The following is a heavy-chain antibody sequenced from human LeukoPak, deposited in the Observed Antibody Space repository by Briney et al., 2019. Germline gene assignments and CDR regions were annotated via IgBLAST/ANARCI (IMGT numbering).Heavy chain of an antibody. CDR2: MNPNSGNT. D-gene: IGHD3-22*01. V-gene: IGHV1-8*01. CDR3: ARDYDSSGYWYYYYGMDV. CDR1: GYTFTSYD. J-gene: IGHJ6*02. Sequence: GASVKVSCKASGYTFTSYDINWVRQATGQGLEWMGWMNPNSGNTGYAQKFQGRVTMTRNTSISIAYMELSSLRSEDTAVYYCARDYDSSGYWYYYYGMDVWGQGTTVTVSS.